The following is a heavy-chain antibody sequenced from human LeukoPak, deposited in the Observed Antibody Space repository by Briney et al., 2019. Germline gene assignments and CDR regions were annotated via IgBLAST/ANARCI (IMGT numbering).Heavy chain of an antibody. CDR1: GGSINNYY. J-gene: IGHJ3*02. CDR3: ARQAAFDI. CDR2: IYYSGST. Sequence: SETLSLTCTVSGGSINNYYWSWIRQPPGKGLEWIGYIYYSGSTNYNPSLKSRVTISIDTSKTRFSLNLSSVTAADTAVYYCARQAAFDIWGQGTMVTVSS. V-gene: IGHV4-59*08.